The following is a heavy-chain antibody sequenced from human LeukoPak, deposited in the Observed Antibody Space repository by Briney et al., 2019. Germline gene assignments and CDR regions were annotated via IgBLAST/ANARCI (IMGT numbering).Heavy chain of an antibody. CDR2: INPSGGST. Sequence: ASVKVSCKASGYTFTSYYMRWVRQAPGQGLEWMGIINPSGGSTSYAQKFQGRATMTRDMSTSTVYMELSSLRSEDTAVYYCARGSYSSDFDYWGQGTLVTVSS. CDR3: ARGSYSSDFDY. V-gene: IGHV1-46*01. J-gene: IGHJ4*02. D-gene: IGHD1-26*01. CDR1: GYTFTSYY.